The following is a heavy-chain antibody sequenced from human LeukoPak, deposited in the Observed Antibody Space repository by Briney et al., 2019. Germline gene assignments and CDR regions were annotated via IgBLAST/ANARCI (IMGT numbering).Heavy chain of an antibody. Sequence: GGSLRLSCAASGFTFSSYAMSWVRQAPGKGLEWVSAISGSGGSTYYADSVKGRFTISRDNSKNTLYLQMNSLRAEDTAVYYCAKGANDFWSGYYPYFDYWGQGTLVTVSS. CDR3: AKGANDFWSGYYPYFDY. CDR2: ISGSGGST. CDR1: GFTFSSYA. J-gene: IGHJ4*02. V-gene: IGHV3-23*01. D-gene: IGHD3-3*01.